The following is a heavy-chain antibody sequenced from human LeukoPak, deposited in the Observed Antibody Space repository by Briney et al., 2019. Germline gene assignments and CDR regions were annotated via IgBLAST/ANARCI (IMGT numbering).Heavy chain of an antibody. CDR3: SRELYRFSGSYPYYFDY. D-gene: IGHD1-26*01. J-gene: IGHJ4*02. V-gene: IGHV4-59*01. CDR1: GASITTSY. Sequence: PETLSLTCTDPGASITTSYWSSSRQSPGKGLEWIGYIYYTGSTRYNPSLESRVTISVDSSKNQFSLKLTSVTAADTAVYYCSRELYRFSGSYPYYFDYWGQGALVTVSS. CDR2: IYYTGST.